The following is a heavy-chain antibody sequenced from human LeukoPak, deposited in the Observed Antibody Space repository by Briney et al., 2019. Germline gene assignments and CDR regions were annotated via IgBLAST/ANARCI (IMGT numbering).Heavy chain of an antibody. CDR2: INHSGST. D-gene: IGHD6-13*01. CDR1: AFTFSSYA. J-gene: IGHJ4*02. Sequence: GSLRLSCAASAFTFSSYAMSWIRQPPGKGLEWIGEINHSGSTNYNPSLKSRVTISVDTSKNQFSLKLSSVTAADTAVYYCASGYSRKLGYWGQGTLVTVSS. CDR3: ASGYSRKLGY. V-gene: IGHV4-34*01.